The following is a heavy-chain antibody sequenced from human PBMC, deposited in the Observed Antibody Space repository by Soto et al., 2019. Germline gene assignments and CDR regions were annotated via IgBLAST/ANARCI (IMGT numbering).Heavy chain of an antibody. V-gene: IGHV1-18*04. Sequence: XSVKVSCKASVYTFSGYGISWVRQAPGQGLEWMGWISAYNGNTNYAQKLQGRVTMTTDTSTSTAYMELRSLTSDDTAVYYCARGRVSCSSASCYFYYGMDVWGQGTTVTVSS. J-gene: IGHJ6*02. CDR3: ARGRVSCSSASCYFYYGMDV. CDR1: VYTFSGYG. CDR2: ISAYNGNT. D-gene: IGHD2-2*01.